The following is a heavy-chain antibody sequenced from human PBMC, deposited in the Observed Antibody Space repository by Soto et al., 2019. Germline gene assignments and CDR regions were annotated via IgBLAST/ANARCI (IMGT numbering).Heavy chain of an antibody. CDR3: ARLDYYDSSGYVDY. CDR2: IYYSGST. J-gene: IGHJ4*02. D-gene: IGHD3-22*01. Sequence: SETLSLTCTVSGGSVSSGSYNWSWIRQPPGKGLEWIGYIYYSGSTNYNPSLKSRVTISVDTSKNQFSLKLSSVTAADTAVYYCARLDYYDSSGYVDYWGQGTLVTVSS. CDR1: GGSVSSGSYN. V-gene: IGHV4-61*01.